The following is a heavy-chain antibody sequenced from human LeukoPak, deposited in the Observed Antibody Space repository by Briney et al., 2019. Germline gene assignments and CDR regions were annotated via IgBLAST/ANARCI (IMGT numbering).Heavy chain of an antibody. CDR1: GGSFSGYY. Sequence: SETLSLTGAVYGGSFSGYYWSWIRQPPGKGLEWIGEINHSGSTNYNPSLKSRVTISVDTSKNQFSLKLSSVTAADTAVYYCARGDCTNGVCPNYYMDVWGKGTTVTVSS. CDR3: ARGDCTNGVCPNYYMDV. J-gene: IGHJ6*03. CDR2: INHSGST. V-gene: IGHV4-34*01. D-gene: IGHD2-8*01.